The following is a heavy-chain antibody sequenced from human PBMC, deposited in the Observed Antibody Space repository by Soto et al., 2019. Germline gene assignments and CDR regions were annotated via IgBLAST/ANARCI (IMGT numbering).Heavy chain of an antibody. J-gene: IGHJ4*02. V-gene: IGHV1-18*01. D-gene: IGHD3-22*01. CDR2: INVGNGNT. CDR1: GYTFTSYG. Sequence: VKVSCKASGYTFTSYGISWVRQAPGQGLEWMGWINVGNGNTRYSQKFQGRPTLTRDTPGNTAYLELNSLISEDTAVYYCATPQDYDGCLDSWGQGTLVTVSS. CDR3: ATPQDYDGCLDS.